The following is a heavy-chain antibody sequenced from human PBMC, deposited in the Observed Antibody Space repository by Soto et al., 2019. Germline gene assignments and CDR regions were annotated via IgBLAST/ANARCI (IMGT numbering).Heavy chain of an antibody. CDR1: GGTFRTYA. CDR3: AKGAVAGTPTSYYYYGMDV. D-gene: IGHD6-19*01. CDR2: IIPIFGTV. J-gene: IGHJ6*02. V-gene: IGHV1-69*12. Sequence: QVQLLQSGAEVKKPGSSVRVSCEASGGTFRTYAISWVRQAPGQGLEWMGGIIPIFGTVNYAQKFQGRVRITADESTTTVYMDLRSLRSEDTAVYYCAKGAVAGTPTSYYYYGMDVWGQGTTVTVSS.